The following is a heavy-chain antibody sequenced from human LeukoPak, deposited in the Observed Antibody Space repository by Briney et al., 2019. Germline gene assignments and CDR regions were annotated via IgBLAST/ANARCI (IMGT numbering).Heavy chain of an antibody. CDR3: ARGDGYCSGGSCMIFDY. CDR2: ISAYTDKT. Sequence: ASVKVSCKASGYTFTNYGITWVRQASGQGLEWMGWISAYTDKTNYAQKFQGRVTMTTDTSTTTAYMERRSLRSDDTAIYYCARGDGYCSGGSCMIFDYWGQGTLVTVSS. CDR1: GYTFTNYG. J-gene: IGHJ4*02. D-gene: IGHD2-15*01. V-gene: IGHV1-18*01.